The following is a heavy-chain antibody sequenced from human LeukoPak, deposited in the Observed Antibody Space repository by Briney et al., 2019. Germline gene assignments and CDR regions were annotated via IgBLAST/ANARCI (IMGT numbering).Heavy chain of an antibody. CDR3: ARRAGGSSYHYYLDV. CDR1: GGSISSYY. D-gene: IGHD1-26*01. J-gene: IGHJ6*03. CDR2: IYYSGGT. Sequence: SETLSLTCTVSGGSISSYYWSWIRQPPGKGLEWIGYIYYSGGTNYNPSLKSRVTMSVDTSKNQFSLNLSSVTAADTAVYFCARRAGGSSYHYYLDVWGKGTTVTVSS. V-gene: IGHV4-59*01.